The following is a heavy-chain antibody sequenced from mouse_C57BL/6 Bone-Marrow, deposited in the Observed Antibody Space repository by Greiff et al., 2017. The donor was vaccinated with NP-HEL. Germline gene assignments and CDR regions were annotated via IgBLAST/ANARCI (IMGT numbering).Heavy chain of an antibody. V-gene: IGHV1-18*01. D-gene: IGHD2-3*01. CDR2: INPNNGGT. Sequence: EVKLMESGPELVKPGASVKIPCKASGYTFTDYNMDWVKQSHGKSLEWIGDINPNNGGTIYNQKFKGKATLTVDKSSSTAYMELRSLTSEDTAVYYCATLYDGYYEGFAYWGQGTLVTVSA. CDR3: ATLYDGYYEGFAY. J-gene: IGHJ3*01. CDR1: GYTFTDYN.